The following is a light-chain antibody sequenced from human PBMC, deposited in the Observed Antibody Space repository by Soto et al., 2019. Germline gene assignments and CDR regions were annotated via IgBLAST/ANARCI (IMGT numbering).Light chain of an antibody. V-gene: IGLV7-43*01. CDR1: TGAVTGGYY. CDR2: STS. CDR3: LLYYGGAQLI. Sequence: QAVVTQEPSLTVSPGGTVTLTCASSTGAVTGGYYPNWFQREPGQAPRPLIYSTSNKHSWTPARFSGSLLGGKAALTLSGVQPEDEAEYYCLLYYGGAQLIFGGGTKLTVL. J-gene: IGLJ2*01.